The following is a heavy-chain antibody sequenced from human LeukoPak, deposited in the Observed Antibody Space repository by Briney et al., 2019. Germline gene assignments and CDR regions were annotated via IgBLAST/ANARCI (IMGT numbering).Heavy chain of an antibody. J-gene: IGHJ4*02. CDR3: AIVPSFVGYSSY. CDR1: GYRFIDYV. V-gene: IGHV1-69-2*01. Sequence: ATVKLSCKASGYRFIDYVIHWVKQAPGKGLEWMGRVDPLYHEFIYAEKFQGRVTIIADTSTDTAFMELSSLRSEDTAVYYCAIVPSFVGYSSYWGQGTLVTVSS. CDR2: VDPLYHEF. D-gene: IGHD2-21*01.